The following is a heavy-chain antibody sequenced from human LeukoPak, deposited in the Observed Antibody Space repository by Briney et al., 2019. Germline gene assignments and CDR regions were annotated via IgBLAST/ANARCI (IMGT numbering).Heavy chain of an antibody. Sequence: GASVKVSCKASGYTFTGYYMHWVRQAPGQGLEWMGWINPNSGGTNYAQKLQGRVTMTTDTSTSTAYMELRSLRSDDTAVYYCARAPSIAVTSNHYWGQGTLVTVSS. J-gene: IGHJ4*02. V-gene: IGHV1-2*02. CDR2: INPNSGGT. CDR3: ARAPSIAVTSNHY. CDR1: GYTFTGYY. D-gene: IGHD6-19*01.